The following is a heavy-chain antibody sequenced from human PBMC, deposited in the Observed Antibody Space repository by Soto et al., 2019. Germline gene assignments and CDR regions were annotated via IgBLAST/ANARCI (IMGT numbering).Heavy chain of an antibody. CDR1: GFTFSSFA. J-gene: IGHJ6*02. CDR2: ISNNGGTT. Sequence: VQLLESGGGFVQPGGSLTLSCTASGFTFSSFAMNWVRQAPGKGLEWVSVISNNGGTTYYADSVKGRFTISRDNSKNTVYLQMDSLSAEDTAVYYCAKTAGMIGRYGLDVWRQGTTVTVSS. D-gene: IGHD3-16*01. CDR3: AKTAGMIGRYGLDV. V-gene: IGHV3-23*01.